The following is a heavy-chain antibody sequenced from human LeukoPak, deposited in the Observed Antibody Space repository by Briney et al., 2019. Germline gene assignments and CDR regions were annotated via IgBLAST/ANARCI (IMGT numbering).Heavy chain of an antibody. CDR3: ARDWRVEMATISAFDI. D-gene: IGHD5-24*01. CDR1: GYTFTSYY. Sequence: ASVKVSCKASGYTFTSYYMHWVRQAPGQGLEWMGIINPSGGSTSYAQKFQGRVTMTRDMSTSTVYMELSSLRSEDTAVYYCARDWRVEMATISAFDIWGQGTMVTVSS. J-gene: IGHJ3*02. CDR2: INPSGGST. V-gene: IGHV1-46*01.